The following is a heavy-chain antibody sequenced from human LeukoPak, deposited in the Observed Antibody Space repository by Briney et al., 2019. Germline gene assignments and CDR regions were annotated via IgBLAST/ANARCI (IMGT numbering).Heavy chain of an antibody. J-gene: IGHJ4*02. CDR2: ISAYNGNT. D-gene: IGHD2-15*01. CDR1: GYTFTSYG. Sequence: ASVKVSCKASGYTFTSYGISWVRQAPGQGLEWMVWISAYNGNTNYAQKLQGRVTMTTDTSTSTAYMELRSLRSDDTAVYYCARDRPDCSGGSCYNYWGQGTLVTVSS. V-gene: IGHV1-18*01. CDR3: ARDRPDCSGGSCYNY.